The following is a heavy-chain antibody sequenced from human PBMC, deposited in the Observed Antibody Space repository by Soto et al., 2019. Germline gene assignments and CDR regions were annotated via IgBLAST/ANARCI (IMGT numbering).Heavy chain of an antibody. CDR3: ARGFCSGGFCYSYFYGMDV. D-gene: IGHD2-15*01. CDR2: INPDGSTT. Sequence: PGGSLRLSCDASGFGFSSYWMHWVRQPPGKGLIWTSQINPDGSTTTYADSVKGRFTMSRDNAKNTVYLQMNSLRVEDTAVYYCARGFCSGGFCYSYFYGMDVWGPGTTVTVFS. J-gene: IGHJ6*02. CDR1: GFGFSSYW. V-gene: IGHV3-74*01.